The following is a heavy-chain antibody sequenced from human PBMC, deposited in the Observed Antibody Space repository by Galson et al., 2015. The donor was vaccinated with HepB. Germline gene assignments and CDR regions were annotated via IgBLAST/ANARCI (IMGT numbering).Heavy chain of an antibody. CDR3: ARGRGSWYWYFDS. CDR1: GFTFSSYS. Sequence: SLRLSCAASGFTFSSYSMNWVRQAPGKGLEWVSSISSSSSYIYYADSVKGRFTISRDNAKNTLYLQMNSLRAEDTAVYYCARGRGSWYWYFDSWGQGTLVSVSS. CDR2: ISSSSSYI. J-gene: IGHJ4*02. V-gene: IGHV3-21*01. D-gene: IGHD6-13*01.